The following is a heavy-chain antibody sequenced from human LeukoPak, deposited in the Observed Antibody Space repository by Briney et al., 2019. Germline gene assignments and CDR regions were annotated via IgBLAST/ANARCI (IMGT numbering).Heavy chain of an antibody. J-gene: IGHJ4*02. CDR2: INHSGST. CDR3: ARRAFEYSSSYYFDY. D-gene: IGHD6-6*01. Sequence: SETLSLTCAVYGGSFSGYYWSWIRQPPGKGLEWIGEINHSGSTNYNPSLKSRVTISVDTSKNQFSLKLSSVTAADTAVYYCARRAFEYSSSYYFDYWGQGTLVTVSS. V-gene: IGHV4-34*01. CDR1: GGSFSGYY.